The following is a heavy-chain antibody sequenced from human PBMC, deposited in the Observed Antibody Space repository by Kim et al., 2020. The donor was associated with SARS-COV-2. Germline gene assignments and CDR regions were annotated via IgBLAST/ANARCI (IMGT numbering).Heavy chain of an antibody. D-gene: IGHD3-10*01. V-gene: IGHV4-31*03. Sequence: SETLSLTCTVSGGSISSGGYYWSWIRQHPGKGLEWIGYIYYSGSTYYNPSLKSRVTISVDTSKNQFSLKLSSVTAADTAVYYCARALVSWGVIIRHFDYCGQGTLVTVSS. CDR2: IYYSGST. J-gene: IGHJ4*02. CDR1: GGSISSGGYY. CDR3: ARALVSWGVIIRHFDY.